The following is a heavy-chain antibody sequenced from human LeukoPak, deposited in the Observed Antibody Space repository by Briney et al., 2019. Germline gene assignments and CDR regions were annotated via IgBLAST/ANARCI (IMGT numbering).Heavy chain of an antibody. J-gene: IGHJ4*02. V-gene: IGHV3-23*01. CDR2: ISGRAVTT. CDR1: GFTFSDFG. D-gene: IGHD6-19*01. Sequence: PGGSLRLSCAASGFTFSDFGMSWVRQAPGRGLEWVSGISGRAVTTDYADSVKGRFTISRDNSKNMLYLQMNSLRAEDTAVYYCAKRSAESSGYFDYWGQGTLVTVSS. CDR3: AKRSAESSGYFDY.